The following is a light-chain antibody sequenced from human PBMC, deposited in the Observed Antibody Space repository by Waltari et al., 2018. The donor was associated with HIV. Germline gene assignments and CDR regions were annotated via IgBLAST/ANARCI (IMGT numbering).Light chain of an antibody. CDR3: QQYNNWPPS. J-gene: IGKJ2*01. V-gene: IGKV3-15*01. CDR2: GAS. CDR1: QSLSNTN. Sequence: EIVMTQSPATLSVSPGERATLSCRASQSLSNTNLAWYQQKPGKAPRLLIHGASTRATGSPARFSGSGSGTEFTLTISSLQSEDSAMYYCQQYNNWPPSFGQGARLEIQ.